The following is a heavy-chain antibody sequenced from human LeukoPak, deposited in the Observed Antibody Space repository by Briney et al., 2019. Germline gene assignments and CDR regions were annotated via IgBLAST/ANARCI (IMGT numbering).Heavy chain of an antibody. V-gene: IGHV4-59*12. CDR3: ARDSVAYYYDSSAFDI. CDR2: ISYSGST. J-gene: IGHJ3*02. Sequence: SETLSLTCTVSGGSMRSYYWSWIRQPPGKGLEWIGYISYSGSTYYNPSLKSRVTISVDTSKNQFSLKLSSVTAADTAVYYCARDSVAYYYDSSAFDIWGQGTMVTVSS. D-gene: IGHD3-22*01. CDR1: GGSMRSYY.